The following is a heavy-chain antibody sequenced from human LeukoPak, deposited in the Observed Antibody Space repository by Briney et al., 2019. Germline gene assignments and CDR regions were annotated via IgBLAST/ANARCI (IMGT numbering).Heavy chain of an antibody. CDR1: GFTFSSYS. V-gene: IGHV3-21*04. CDR3: AKPAISSSGWYYDY. J-gene: IGHJ4*02. D-gene: IGHD6-19*01. CDR2: ITRSSIYT. Sequence: GGSLRLSCAGSGFTFSSYSMTWVRQAPGKGLEWVSSITRSSIYTYYADSVKGRFTISRDNSKNTLYLQMNSLRAEDTAVYYCAKPAISSSGWYYDYWGQGTLVTVSS.